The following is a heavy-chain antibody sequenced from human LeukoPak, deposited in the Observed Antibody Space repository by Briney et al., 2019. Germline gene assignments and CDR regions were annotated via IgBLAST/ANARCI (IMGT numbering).Heavy chain of an antibody. V-gene: IGHV3-66*02. Sequence: PSETLSLTCAVYGGSFSGYYWGWIRQPPGKGLEWVSVIYGDGTIHYGEAVKGRFTISKDNSENTLYLQMNSLRAEDTAVYFCARVGGLGGYYLYYMDVWGKGTTVTVSS. CDR2: IYGDGTI. CDR1: GGSFSGYY. D-gene: IGHD3-16*01. J-gene: IGHJ6*03. CDR3: ARVGGLGGYYLYYMDV.